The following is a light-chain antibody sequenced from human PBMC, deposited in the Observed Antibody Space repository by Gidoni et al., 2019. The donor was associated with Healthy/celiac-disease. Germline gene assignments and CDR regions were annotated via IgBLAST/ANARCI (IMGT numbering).Light chain of an antibody. CDR3: SSYTSSSRV. J-gene: IGLJ2*01. Sequence: QSALTQPAAVSGSPGQSITISCTGTSSDVGGYNYVSWYQQHPGKAPKLMIHEVSNRPSGVSTRFSGSKSGNTASLTISWLQADDEADYYCSSYTSSSRVFGGGTKLTVL. CDR1: SSDVGGYNY. V-gene: IGLV2-14*01. CDR2: EVS.